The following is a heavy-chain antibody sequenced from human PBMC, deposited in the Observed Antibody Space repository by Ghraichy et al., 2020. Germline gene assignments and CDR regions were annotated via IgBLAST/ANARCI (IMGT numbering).Heavy chain of an antibody. J-gene: IGHJ4*02. CDR3: TTRLPGH. V-gene: IGHV3-15*01. Sequence: GGSLRLSCAASGFTFSNAWMSWVRQAPGKGLEWVGRSKSKTDGGTTDYAAPVRGRFTISRDDSKNTLYLQMNSLKTEDTAVYYCTTRLPGHWGQGTLVTVSS. CDR1: GFTFSNAW. D-gene: IGHD2-15*01. CDR2: SKSKTDGGTT.